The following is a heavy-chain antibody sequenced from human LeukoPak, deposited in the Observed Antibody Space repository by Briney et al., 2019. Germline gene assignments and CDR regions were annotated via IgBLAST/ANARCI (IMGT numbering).Heavy chain of an antibody. J-gene: IGHJ4*02. Sequence: SVKVSCKASGGTFSSYAISWVRQAPGQGLEWMGRIIPILGMANYAQKFQGRVTMTRDSSISTAYMELSRLSSDDTAVYYCATARDILTTISVGGFDYWGQGTLVTVSS. CDR2: IIPILGMA. CDR3: ATARDILTTISVGGFDY. D-gene: IGHD5-12*01. V-gene: IGHV1-69*04. CDR1: GGTFSSYA.